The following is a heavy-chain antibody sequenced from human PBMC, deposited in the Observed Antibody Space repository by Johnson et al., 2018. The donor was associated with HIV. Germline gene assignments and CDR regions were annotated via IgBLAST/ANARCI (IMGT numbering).Heavy chain of an antibody. J-gene: IGHJ3*02. D-gene: IGHD3-16*01. CDR1: GLSFSNFG. CDR3: ARDGGRGDFDI. V-gene: IGHV3-33*08. Sequence: QVQLVESGGGVVQPGKSLTLSCVGSGLSFSNFGIHWVRQAPGKGPEWVAVISFDGNLKKYADSVKGRFTISRDNSKKSLYLQMNSLRVDDTAVYYCARDGGRGDFDIWGHGTRVSVSS. CDR2: ISFDGNLK.